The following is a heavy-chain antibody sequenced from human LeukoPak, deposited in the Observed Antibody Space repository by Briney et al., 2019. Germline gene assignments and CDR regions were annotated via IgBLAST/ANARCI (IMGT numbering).Heavy chain of an antibody. D-gene: IGHD5-24*01. J-gene: IGHJ4*02. Sequence: SETLSLTCAVYGGSFSGYYWSWIRQPAGKGLEWIGRIYTSGSTNYNPSLKSRVTMSVDTSKTQFSLKLSSVTAADTAVYYCARTRDGYYTYYFDYWGQGTLVTVSS. CDR3: ARTRDGYYTYYFDY. V-gene: IGHV4-59*10. CDR1: GGSFSGYY. CDR2: IYTSGST.